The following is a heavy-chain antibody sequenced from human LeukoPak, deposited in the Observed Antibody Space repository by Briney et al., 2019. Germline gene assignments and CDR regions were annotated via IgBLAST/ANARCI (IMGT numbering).Heavy chain of an antibody. V-gene: IGHV1-69*05. CDR2: IIPIFDTP. J-gene: IGHJ4*02. Sequence: GASVKVSCKASGGTFSNYAISWVRQAPGQGLEWMGGIIPIFDTPDYAQKFQGRVTMTRNTSISTAYMELSSLRSEDAAVYYCARGDGGYSVDWGQGTLVTVSS. CDR3: ARGDGGYSVD. CDR1: GGTFSNYA. D-gene: IGHD5/OR15-5a*01.